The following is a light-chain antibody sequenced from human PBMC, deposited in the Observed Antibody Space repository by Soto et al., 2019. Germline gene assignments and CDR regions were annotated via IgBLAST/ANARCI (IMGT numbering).Light chain of an antibody. J-gene: IGKJ2*01. V-gene: IGKV1-5*03. CDR1: QSISRW. CDR3: QQYNSYSGYT. CDR2: KAS. Sequence: DIQMTQSPSTLSASVGDRVTITCRASQSISRWLAWYHQKPGKAPKLLIYKASNLENGVPSRFSGSGSGTELTLTISSLQPDDFATYYCQQYNSYSGYTFGQGTKLEIK.